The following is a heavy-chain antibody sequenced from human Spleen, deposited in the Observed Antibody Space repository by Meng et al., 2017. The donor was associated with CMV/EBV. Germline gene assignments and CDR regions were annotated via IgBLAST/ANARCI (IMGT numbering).Heavy chain of an antibody. D-gene: IGHD3-22*01. CDR1: GYTFISYG. CDR3: ARGAGRITMIVVATPYYFDY. V-gene: IGHV1-18*01. CDR2: ISAYNGNT. J-gene: IGHJ4*02. Sequence: ASVKVSCKASGYTFISYGISWVRQAPGQGLEWMGWISAYNGNTNYAQKLQGRVTMTTDTSTSTAYMELRSLRSDDTAVYYCARGAGRITMIVVATPYYFDYWGQGTLVTVSS.